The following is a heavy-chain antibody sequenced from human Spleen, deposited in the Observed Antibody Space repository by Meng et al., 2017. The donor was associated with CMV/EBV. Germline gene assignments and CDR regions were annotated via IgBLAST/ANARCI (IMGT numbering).Heavy chain of an antibody. CDR3: ARGQMYYDFWSGTQNWFDP. Sequence: GGSLRLSCAASGFTFSSYEMNWVHQAPGKGLEWVSYISSSGSTIYYADSVKGRFTISRDNAKNSLYLQMNSLRAEDTAVYYCARGQMYYDFWSGTQNWFDPWGQGTLVTVSS. J-gene: IGHJ5*02. CDR2: ISSSGSTI. D-gene: IGHD3-3*01. CDR1: GFTFSSYE. V-gene: IGHV3-48*03.